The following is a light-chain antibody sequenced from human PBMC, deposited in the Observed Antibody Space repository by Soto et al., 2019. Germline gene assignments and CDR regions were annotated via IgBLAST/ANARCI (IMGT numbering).Light chain of an antibody. Sequence: EIVLTQSPGTLSLSPGERATLSCRASQSVSSSYLAWYQHKPGQAPRLLIYGASSRATGIPDRFSGSGSGTDFTLTISRLEPEDFAVYYCQRYGSSPRAFGEGTKRAMK. CDR2: GAS. CDR1: QSVSSSY. CDR3: QRYGSSPRA. J-gene: IGKJ2*01. V-gene: IGKV3-20*01.